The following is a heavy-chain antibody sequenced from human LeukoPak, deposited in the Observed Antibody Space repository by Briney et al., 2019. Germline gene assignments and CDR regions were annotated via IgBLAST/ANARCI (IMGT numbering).Heavy chain of an antibody. Sequence: GASVKVSCKASGYTFTSYGISWVRQAPGQGLEWMGWISAYNGNTNYAQKFQGRVTMTRDTSISTAYMELSRLRSGDTAVYYCARAGGPSRLSSSYDYWGQGTLVTVSS. CDR1: GYTFTSYG. CDR2: ISAYNGNT. V-gene: IGHV1-18*01. J-gene: IGHJ4*02. D-gene: IGHD6-6*01. CDR3: ARAGGPSRLSSSYDY.